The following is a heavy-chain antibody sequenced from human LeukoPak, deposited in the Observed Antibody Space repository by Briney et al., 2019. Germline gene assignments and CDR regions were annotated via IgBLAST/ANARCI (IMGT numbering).Heavy chain of an antibody. V-gene: IGHV1-2*02. D-gene: IGHD3-10*01. CDR1: GYTFTGYY. CDR2: INPNSGGT. Sequence: ASVKVSCKASGYTFTGYYMHWVRQAPGQGLEWMGWINPNSGGTNYAQKFQGRVTMTRDTSISTAYMELSRLRSDDTAVYYCARSYYYGSGSTLYYYCMDVWGKGTTVTISS. CDR3: ARSYYYGSGSTLYYYCMDV. J-gene: IGHJ6*03.